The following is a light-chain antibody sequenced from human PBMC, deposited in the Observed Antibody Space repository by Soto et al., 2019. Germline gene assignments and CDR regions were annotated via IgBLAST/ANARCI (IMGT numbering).Light chain of an antibody. CDR2: GAS. CDR1: QGIGTE. CDR3: LQAFSYPRT. Sequence: AIQMTQSPSSLSASVGDRVTITCRASQGIGTELGWYQLKPGKAPKLLVYGASNLQSGVLPRFSGSGSGTDFTLTISSLQPDDFATYYCLQAFSYPRTFGQGTKVEIK. V-gene: IGKV1-6*02. J-gene: IGKJ1*01.